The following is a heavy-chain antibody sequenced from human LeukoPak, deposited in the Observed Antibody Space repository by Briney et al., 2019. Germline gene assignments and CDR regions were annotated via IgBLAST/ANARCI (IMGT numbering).Heavy chain of an antibody. CDR3: ARGLGSGSYYNVHGY. Sequence: GASVKVSCKASGYTFTGYYMHWVRQAPGQGLEWMGWINPNSGGTNYAQKFQGRVTMTRDTSTSTVYMELSSLRSEDTAVYYCARGLGSGSYYNVHGYWGQGTLVTVSS. CDR1: GYTFTGYY. D-gene: IGHD3-10*01. J-gene: IGHJ4*02. V-gene: IGHV1-2*02. CDR2: INPNSGGT.